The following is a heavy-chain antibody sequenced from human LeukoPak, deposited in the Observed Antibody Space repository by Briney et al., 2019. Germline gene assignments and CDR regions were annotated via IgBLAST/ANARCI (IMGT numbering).Heavy chain of an antibody. J-gene: IGHJ4*02. D-gene: IGHD3-16*02. CDR1: GHTFTSYG. CDR3: AGQARGTFGGVIVN. V-gene: IGHV1-18*01. CDR2: ISAYNGNT. Sequence: ASVKVSCKASGHTFTSYGISWVRQAPGQGLEWMGWISAYNGNTNYAQKLQGRVTMTTDTSTSTAYMELRSLRSDDTAVYYCAGQARGTFGGVIVNWGQGTLVTVSS.